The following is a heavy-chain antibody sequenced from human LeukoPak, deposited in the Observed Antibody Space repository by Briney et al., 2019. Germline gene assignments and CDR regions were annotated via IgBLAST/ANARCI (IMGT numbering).Heavy chain of an antibody. Sequence: SETLSLTCTVSGGSISSGDYYWSWIRQPPGKGLEWIGYIYYSGSTYYNPSLKSRVTISVDTSKNQFSQKLSSVTAADTAVYYCARVGVYFDWLLTENWFDPWGQGTLVTVSS. V-gene: IGHV4-30-4*01. CDR1: GGSISSGDYY. CDR3: ARVGVYFDWLLTENWFDP. CDR2: IYYSGST. D-gene: IGHD3-9*01. J-gene: IGHJ5*02.